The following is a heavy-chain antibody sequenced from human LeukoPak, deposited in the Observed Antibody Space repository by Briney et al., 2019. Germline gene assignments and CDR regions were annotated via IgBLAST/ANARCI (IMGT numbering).Heavy chain of an antibody. CDR3: ATGAIVFDY. CDR2: VGHEDGTT. V-gene: IGHV1-24*01. CDR1: GSTRSKIS. D-gene: IGHD3-22*01. Sequence: GASVKVSCKVSGSTRSKISIDWVRQAPGKGPEWMGSVGHEDGTTIHAQKFQGRFNMTVDTATDTAYMEMSSLMSEDTAIYYCATGAIVFDYWGQGTLVTVSS. J-gene: IGHJ4*02.